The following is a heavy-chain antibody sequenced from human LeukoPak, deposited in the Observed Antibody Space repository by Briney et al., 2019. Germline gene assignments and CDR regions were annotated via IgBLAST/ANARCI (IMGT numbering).Heavy chain of an antibody. CDR2: ISPNSGGS. V-gene: IGHV1-2*02. CDR3: ARDSSRGYTYAFDY. D-gene: IGHD5-18*01. CDR1: VYTFTDYY. J-gene: IGHJ4*02. Sequence: ASVTVSCKPSVYTFTDYYIHWVRQAPGQGLEWMGWISPNSGGSNYAQKFQGRVTMTRDTSINTAYMELSRLRSDDAAVYFCARDSSRGYTYAFDYWGRGTLVAVAS.